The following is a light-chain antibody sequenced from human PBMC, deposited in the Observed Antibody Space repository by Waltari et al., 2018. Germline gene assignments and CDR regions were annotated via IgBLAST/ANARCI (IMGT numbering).Light chain of an antibody. CDR3: CSYAGSGIVI. V-gene: IGLV2-23*02. CDR2: EVP. J-gene: IGLJ2*01. Sequence: QSALTQPASVSGSPGQSLTISCTGTSSDVGKYNLVSWYQQHPGKVPKVMIYEVPKRPSGVSNRCSGSKSGNTASLTISGLQAEDEADYYCCSYAGSGIVIFGGGTKLTVL. CDR1: SSDVGKYNL.